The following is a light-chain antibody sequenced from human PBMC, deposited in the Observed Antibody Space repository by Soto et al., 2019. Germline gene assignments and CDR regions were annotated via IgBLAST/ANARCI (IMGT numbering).Light chain of an antibody. CDR2: AAS. V-gene: IGKV1-39*01. CDR1: QTIGVV. J-gene: IGKJ1*01. CDR3: HQSFSTPRT. Sequence: QSASTVSGSPAARVPLTCRAIQTIGVVLNWYQRKPGKAPNLLIYAASSLQGGVQSRFSGSGSGTDFTLTIGRLQPEDFATYTCHQSFSTPRTFGQGTKV.